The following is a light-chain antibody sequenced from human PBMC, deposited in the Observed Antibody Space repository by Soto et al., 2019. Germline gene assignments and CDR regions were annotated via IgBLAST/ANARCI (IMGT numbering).Light chain of an antibody. J-gene: IGKJ1*01. CDR3: QQYNSYQWT. Sequence: DIQITQSPSTLSGSLGERVSITCLASQTISSWLAWYQQKPGKAPKLLIYKASTLKSGVPSRFSGSGSGTVFTLTFSSLQPDDFATYYCQQYNSYQWTFGQGTKVDIK. V-gene: IGKV1-5*03. CDR1: QTISSW. CDR2: KAS.